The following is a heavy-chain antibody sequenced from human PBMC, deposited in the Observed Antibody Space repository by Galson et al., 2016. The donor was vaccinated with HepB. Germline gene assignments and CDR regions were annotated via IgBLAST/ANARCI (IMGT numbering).Heavy chain of an antibody. D-gene: IGHD3-3*01. Sequence: SLRLSCAASGFNFSSYAMTWVRQAPGKGLEWVSDIIGRGASTYYGDSVKGRFTISRDNSKKTLYLQLNRLRVEDTAVYYCAKVIRPYDFWRGSQNYHYYGLHVWGQGTTVTVS. CDR2: IIGRGAST. CDR3: AKVIRPYDFWRGSQNYHYYGLHV. J-gene: IGHJ6*02. CDR1: GFNFSSYA. V-gene: IGHV3-23*01.